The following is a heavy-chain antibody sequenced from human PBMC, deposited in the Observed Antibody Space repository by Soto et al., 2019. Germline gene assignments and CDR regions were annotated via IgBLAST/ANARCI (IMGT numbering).Heavy chain of an antibody. Sequence: SETLSLTCPVSGGSISSSSYYWGWIRQPPGKGLEWIGSIYYSGSTYYNPSLKSRVTISVDTSKNQFSLKLSSVTAADTAVYYCARLRSSSSFGYYGMDVWGQGTTVTVSS. J-gene: IGHJ6*02. D-gene: IGHD6-6*01. CDR3: ARLRSSSSFGYYGMDV. CDR2: IYYSGST. V-gene: IGHV4-39*01. CDR1: GGSISSSSYY.